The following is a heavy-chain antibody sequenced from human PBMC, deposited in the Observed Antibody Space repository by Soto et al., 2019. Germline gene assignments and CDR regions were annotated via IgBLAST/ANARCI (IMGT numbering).Heavy chain of an antibody. D-gene: IGHD2-21*02. V-gene: IGHV1-18*01. Sequence: QVQLVQSGAEVKKPGASVKVSCKASGYTFTSYGISWVRQAPGQGLEWMGWSSAYNGNTNYAQKLQGRVTMTTDTTTTKAYMELRCLRSDDTAVYYCEREGIMAQVTPPYFDLWGRGTVVTVSS. CDR1: GYTFTSYG. J-gene: IGHJ2*01. CDR3: EREGIMAQVTPPYFDL. CDR2: SSAYNGNT.